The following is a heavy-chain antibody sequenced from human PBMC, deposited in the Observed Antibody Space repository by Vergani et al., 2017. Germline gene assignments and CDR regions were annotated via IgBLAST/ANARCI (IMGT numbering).Heavy chain of an antibody. D-gene: IGHD3-10*01. CDR1: GGPLSTTDW. CDR2: IGPSGST. V-gene: IGHV4-4*03. Sequence: QVQLQESVPGLVKPLGTLSLTCSVSGGPLSTTDWWSWVRQSPERGLEWIGKIGPSGSTYFNASFASRVSMSVDWSVKQFSFYLRSVTAADTAVYYFARNPIGSSYYEYWGQGILVTVSS. J-gene: IGHJ4*02. CDR3: ARNPIGSSYYEY.